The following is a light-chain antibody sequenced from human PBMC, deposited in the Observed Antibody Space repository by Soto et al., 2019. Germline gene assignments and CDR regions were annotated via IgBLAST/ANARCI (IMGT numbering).Light chain of an antibody. CDR3: VQDYTYPWT. V-gene: IGKV1-6*01. CDR1: KGIRND. Sequence: AIQMTQSPSSLSASVGDRVTVTGRASKGIRNDLGWYQQRPGKAPKLLIYAASSLQSGVPSRFSGSGSGTDFTLTINSLQPEDSATYYCVQDYTYPWTFGQGTKVEVK. CDR2: AAS. J-gene: IGKJ1*01.